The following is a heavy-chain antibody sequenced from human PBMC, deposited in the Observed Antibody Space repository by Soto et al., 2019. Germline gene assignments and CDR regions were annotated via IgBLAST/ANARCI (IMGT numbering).Heavy chain of an antibody. CDR1: GGSISSSSYY. V-gene: IGHV4-39*01. Sequence: QLQLQESGPGLVKPSETLSLTCTVSGGSISSSSYYWGWIRQPPGKGLEWIGSIYYSGSTYYNPSLKSRVTLSVDTSKNQFSLKLSSVTAADTAVYYCARHVYGSGALNDYWGQGTLVTVSS. D-gene: IGHD3-10*01. J-gene: IGHJ4*02. CDR2: IYYSGST. CDR3: ARHVYGSGALNDY.